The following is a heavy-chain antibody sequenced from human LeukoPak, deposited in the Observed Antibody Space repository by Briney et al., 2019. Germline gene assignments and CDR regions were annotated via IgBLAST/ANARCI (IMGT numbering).Heavy chain of an antibody. J-gene: IGHJ4*02. CDR1: GGSISSYY. D-gene: IGHD5-24*01. CDR3: ARDSGDGYNLFVY. Sequence: SETLSLTCTVSGGSISSYYWSWIRQPPGKGLEWIGYIYYSGSTNYNPSLKSRVTISVDTSKNQFSLKLSSVTAADTAVYYCARDSGDGYNLFVYWGQGTLVTVSS. CDR2: IYYSGST. V-gene: IGHV4-59*01.